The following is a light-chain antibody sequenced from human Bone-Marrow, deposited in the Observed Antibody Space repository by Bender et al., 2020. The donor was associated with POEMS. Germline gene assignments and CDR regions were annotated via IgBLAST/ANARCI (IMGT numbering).Light chain of an antibody. V-gene: IGLV3-21*02. J-gene: IGLJ2*01. CDR2: DDS. CDR1: NIGYKS. CDR3: QAWDTSSVV. Sequence: SYVLTQPPSVSVAPGQTARITCGGENIGYKSVHWYQQKPGQAPVLVVYDDSNRPSGIPTRFSGSNPGSTATLTVNKDEAGEEADYYWQAWDTSSVVFGGGTKMTVL.